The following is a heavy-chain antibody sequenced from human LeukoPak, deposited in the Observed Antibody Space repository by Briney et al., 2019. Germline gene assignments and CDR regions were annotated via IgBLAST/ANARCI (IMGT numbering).Heavy chain of an antibody. V-gene: IGHV1-69*13. CDR1: AGTFSSYA. CDR2: IIPIFGTA. J-gene: IGHJ4*02. CDR3: ARYSTDYDILTGYSYYFDY. D-gene: IGHD3-9*01. Sequence: SVKVSCKASAGTFSSYAIRWVRQAPGQGLEWMGGIIPIFGTANYAQKFQGRVKITADESTSTAYMELSSLRSEDTAVYYCARYSTDYDILTGYSYYFDYWGQGTLVTVSS.